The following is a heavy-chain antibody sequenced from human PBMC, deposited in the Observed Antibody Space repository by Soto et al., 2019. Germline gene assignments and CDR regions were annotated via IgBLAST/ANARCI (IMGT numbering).Heavy chain of an antibody. V-gene: IGHV2-5*02. CDR3: AHRRPSAAFDY. J-gene: IGHJ4*02. CDR2: IYWDDDK. Sequence: QITLKESGPTPVKPTQTLTLTCTFSGFSLSTSGVGVGWIRQPPGKALEWLAVIYWDDDKRYSPSLKSRLTITKDTSKNQVVLTMTNMDPVDTATYYCAHRRPSAAFDYWGQGTLVTVSS. D-gene: IGHD2-15*01. CDR1: GFSLSTSGVG.